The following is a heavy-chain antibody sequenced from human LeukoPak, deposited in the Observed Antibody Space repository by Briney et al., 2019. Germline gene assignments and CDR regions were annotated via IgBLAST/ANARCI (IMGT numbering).Heavy chain of an antibody. CDR2: IYTSGST. V-gene: IGHV4-61*02. CDR1: GGSVSSGNYY. Sequence: PSETLSLTCTVSGGSVSSGNYYWTWFRQPAGKGLEWIGRIYTSGSTNYNPSLKSRVTISIDASKNQFSLRLSSVTAADTAVYYCTQGGELMNYWGQGTLVTVSS. J-gene: IGHJ4*02. CDR3: TQGGELMNY. D-gene: IGHD1-26*01.